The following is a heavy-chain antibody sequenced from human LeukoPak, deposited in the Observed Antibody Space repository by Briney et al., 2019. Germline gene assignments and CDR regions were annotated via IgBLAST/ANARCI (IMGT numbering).Heavy chain of an antibody. J-gene: IGHJ4*02. Sequence: ASVKVSCEAPGYTFTSYAIHWGRQAPGQRLEWMGWINAGNGNTKYSQKFQGGVTITRDTSASTVYMELSSLRAEDTAVYYCARETLIGGAGGTGDYWGQGTLVTVSS. V-gene: IGHV1-3*01. D-gene: IGHD1-26*01. CDR2: INAGNGNT. CDR1: GYTFTSYA. CDR3: ARETLIGGAGGTGDY.